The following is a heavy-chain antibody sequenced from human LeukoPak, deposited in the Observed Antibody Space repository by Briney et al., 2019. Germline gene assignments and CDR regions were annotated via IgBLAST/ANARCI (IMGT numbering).Heavy chain of an antibody. Sequence: GGSLRLSCTGSGFTFSSNDMSWVRQPPGKGLEWVSYISITSKTIKYADSVKGRFTISRDNAKNSLYLQMNSLRDEDTAVYYCARLVGSRSCSGGTCYSDYWGQGTLVTVSS. D-gene: IGHD2-15*01. CDR2: ISITSKTI. J-gene: IGHJ4*02. CDR1: GFTFSSND. V-gene: IGHV3-48*02. CDR3: ARLVGSRSCSGGTCYSDY.